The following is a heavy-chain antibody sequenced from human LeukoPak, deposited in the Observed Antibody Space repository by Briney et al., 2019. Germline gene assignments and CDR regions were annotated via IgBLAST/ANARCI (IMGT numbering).Heavy chain of an antibody. CDR1: GYTFTGYY. J-gene: IGHJ5*02. CDR3: ARRQNYYDSSAVGYWFDP. V-gene: IGHV1-2*06. Sequence: ASVKVSCKASGYTFTGYYMHWVRQAPGQGLEWMGRINPNSGGTNYAQKFQGSVTMTRDTSSSTAYMVLSRLRSDDTAVYYCARRQNYYDSSAVGYWFDPWGQGTLVTVSS. D-gene: IGHD3-22*01. CDR2: INPNSGGT.